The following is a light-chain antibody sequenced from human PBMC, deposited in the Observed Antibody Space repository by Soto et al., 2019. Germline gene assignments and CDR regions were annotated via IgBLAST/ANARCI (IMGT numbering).Light chain of an antibody. J-gene: IGKJ2*01. CDR3: QQYGNSPYA. Sequence: DIVLTQSPGTLSLSPGERATLSCRASQSVTSTFLAWYQQKPGQAPRLVMYGVSRRATGIPDRFSGSGSGTDFTLTISRLDPEDFAVYYCQQYGNSPYAFGHGTKLEIK. V-gene: IGKV3-20*01. CDR2: GVS. CDR1: QSVTSTF.